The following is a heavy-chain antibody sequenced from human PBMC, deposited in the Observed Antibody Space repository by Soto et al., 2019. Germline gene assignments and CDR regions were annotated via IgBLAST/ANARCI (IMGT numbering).Heavy chain of an antibody. CDR2: ISTSGVTP. CDR1: GFTFSSYA. J-gene: IGHJ6*02. CDR3: AKASTGPSSYYYGMDV. D-gene: IGHD4-4*01. V-gene: IGHV3-23*01. Sequence: EVQLLESGGGLVQPGGSLRLSCAASGFTFSSYAMTWVRQAPGKGLEWVSAISTSGVTPYYADSVKGRFTISRDNSKNTLYLQRNSLRAEDTAVYYCAKASTGPSSYYYGMDVWGQGTTVTVSS.